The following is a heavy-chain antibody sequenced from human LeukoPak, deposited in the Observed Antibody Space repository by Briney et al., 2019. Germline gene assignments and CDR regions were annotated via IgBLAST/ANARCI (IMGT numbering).Heavy chain of an antibody. CDR3: ARVTTGDYFDY. CDR1: GGSISSYY. J-gene: IGHJ4*02. CDR2: IYYSGST. V-gene: IGHV4-59*01. Sequence: SETLSLTCTVSGGSISSYYWSWIRQPPGKGLEWIGYIYYSGSTNYNPSLKSQVTISVDTSKNQFSLKLSSVTAADTAVYYCARVTTGDYFDYWGQGTLVTVSS. D-gene: IGHD4-17*01.